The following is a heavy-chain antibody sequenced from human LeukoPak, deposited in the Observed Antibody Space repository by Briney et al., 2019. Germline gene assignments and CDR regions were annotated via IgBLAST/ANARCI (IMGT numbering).Heavy chain of an antibody. V-gene: IGHV3-7*01. CDR2: IKQDGSEK. CDR3: ARDHGFSYYYYYMDV. CDR1: RFNFSNYW. Sequence: GGSLRLSCAASRFNFSNYWMNWVRQAPGKGLGWVANIKQDGSEKYYVDSVNGRFTISRDNAKNSLYLQMNRLRAEDTAVYYCARDHGFSYYYYYMDVWGKGTTVTVSS. J-gene: IGHJ6*03. D-gene: IGHD3-3*01.